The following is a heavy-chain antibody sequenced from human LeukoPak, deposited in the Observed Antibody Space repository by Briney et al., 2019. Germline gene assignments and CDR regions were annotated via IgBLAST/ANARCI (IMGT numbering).Heavy chain of an antibody. CDR1: GFTVSNYW. Sequence: GGSLRLSCAASGFTVSNYWMHWVRQALGKGLVWVSRIKTDGSSTFYADSVKGRFTISRDNAKNTMYLQMNSLRVEDTAVYYCVSDTALGYWGQGTLVTVSS. V-gene: IGHV3-74*01. CDR2: IKTDGSST. J-gene: IGHJ4*02. D-gene: IGHD5-18*01. CDR3: VSDTALGY.